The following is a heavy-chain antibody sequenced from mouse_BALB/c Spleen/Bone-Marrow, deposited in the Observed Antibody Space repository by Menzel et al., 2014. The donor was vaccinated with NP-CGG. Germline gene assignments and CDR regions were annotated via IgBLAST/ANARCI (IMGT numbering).Heavy chain of an antibody. Sequence: VQLQQSGAELVKPGASVKLSCKASSYTFTSYYMFWVKQRPGQGLEWIGEINPSNVDTNFNEKFKSKATLTVDKSSNTAYMQLSSLTSEDSAVYYCSRGYYGSTYYYAMDYWGQGTPVTVSS. D-gene: IGHD1-1*01. CDR2: INPSNVDT. J-gene: IGHJ4*01. CDR1: SYTFTSYY. CDR3: SRGYYGSTYYYAMDY. V-gene: IGHV1S81*02.